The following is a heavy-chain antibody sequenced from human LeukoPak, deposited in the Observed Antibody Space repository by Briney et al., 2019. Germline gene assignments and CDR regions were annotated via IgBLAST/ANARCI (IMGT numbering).Heavy chain of an antibody. Sequence: SETLSLTCTVSGGSISGYYWSWIRQPPGKGLEWIGSIYYSGSTNYNPSLKSRVTISVDTSKNQFSLKLSSVTAADTAVYYCARETSQKGAHYMDVWGKGTTVTISS. D-gene: IGHD3-16*01. CDR2: IYYSGST. J-gene: IGHJ6*03. V-gene: IGHV4-59*01. CDR1: GGSISGYY. CDR3: ARETSQKGAHYMDV.